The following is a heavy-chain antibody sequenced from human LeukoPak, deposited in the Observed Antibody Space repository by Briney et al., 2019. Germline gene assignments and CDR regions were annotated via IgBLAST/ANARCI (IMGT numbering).Heavy chain of an antibody. CDR1: GGSISSYY. CDR2: IYYSGST. Sequence: SETLSLTCTVSGGSISSYYWSWIRQPPGKGLEWIGYIYYSGSTNYNPSLKSRVTISVDTSKNQFSLKLRSVTAADTAVYYCATHSSEYYFDYWGQGTLVTVSS. J-gene: IGHJ4*02. D-gene: IGHD6-25*01. V-gene: IGHV4-59*08. CDR3: ATHSSEYYFDY.